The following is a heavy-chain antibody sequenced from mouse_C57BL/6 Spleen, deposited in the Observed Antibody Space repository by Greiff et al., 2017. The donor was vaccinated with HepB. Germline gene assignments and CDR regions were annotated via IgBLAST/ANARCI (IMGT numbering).Heavy chain of an antibody. J-gene: IGHJ2*01. CDR1: GYAFSSSW. Sequence: QLQQSGPELVKPGASVKISCKASGYAFSSSWMNWVKQRPGKGLEWIGRIYPGDGDTNYNGKFKGKATLTADKSSSTAYMQLSSLTSEDSAVYFCARNYFSFDYWGQGTALTVSS. V-gene: IGHV1-82*01. D-gene: IGHD2-1*01. CDR3: ARNYFSFDY. CDR2: IYPGDGDT.